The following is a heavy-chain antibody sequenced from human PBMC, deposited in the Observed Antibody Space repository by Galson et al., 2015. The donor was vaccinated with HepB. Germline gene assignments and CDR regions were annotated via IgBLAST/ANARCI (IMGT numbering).Heavy chain of an antibody. Sequence: SLRLSCAASGFTFSSYSMNWVRQAPGKGLEWVANIKQDGSEKYYVDSVKGRFTISRDNAKNSLYLQMNSLRAEDTAVYYCARDRVTPRVGTFDYWGQGTLVTVSS. CDR1: GFTFSSYS. J-gene: IGHJ4*02. CDR3: ARDRVTPRVGTFDY. D-gene: IGHD2-21*02. V-gene: IGHV3-7*01. CDR2: IKQDGSEK.